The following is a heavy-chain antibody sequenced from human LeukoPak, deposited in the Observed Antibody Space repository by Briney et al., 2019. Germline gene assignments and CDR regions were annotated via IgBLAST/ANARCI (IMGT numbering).Heavy chain of an antibody. CDR3: ARAIIAAGDY. D-gene: IGHD6-25*01. Sequence: ASVKVSCKASGYTFTGYYMHWVRQAPGQGIEWMGWINPNSGGTNYAQKFQGRVTMTRDTSISTAYMDLSRLTSDDTAVYYCARAIIAAGDYWGQGTLVTVSS. CDR2: INPNSGGT. J-gene: IGHJ4*02. CDR1: GYTFTGYY. V-gene: IGHV1-2*02.